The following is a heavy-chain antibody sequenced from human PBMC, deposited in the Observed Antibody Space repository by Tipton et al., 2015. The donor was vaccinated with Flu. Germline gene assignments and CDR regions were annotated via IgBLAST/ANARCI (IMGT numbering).Heavy chain of an antibody. CDR2: IYYSGST. V-gene: IGHV4-59*01. D-gene: IGHD5-12*01. Sequence: TLSLTCTVSGGSISSYYWSWIRQPPGKGLEWIGYIYYSGSTNYTPSLKSRVTISVDTSKNQFSLKLSSVTAAATAVYYCARGGLVATMRLGLYGMDVWGQGTTVTVSS. CDR1: GGSISSYY. J-gene: IGHJ6*02. CDR3: ARGGLVATMRLGLYGMDV.